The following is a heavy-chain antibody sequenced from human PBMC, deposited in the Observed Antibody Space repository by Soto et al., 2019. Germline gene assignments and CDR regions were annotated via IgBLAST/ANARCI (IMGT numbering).Heavy chain of an antibody. CDR2: IHQDGSEK. D-gene: IGHD1-26*01. CDR1: GFTFTDYW. V-gene: IGHV3-7*03. CDR3: ARELTVGATKDY. J-gene: IGHJ4*02. Sequence: VSLRLSCAASGFTFTDYWMTWVRLFPGKGLEWVANIHQDGSEKYYVDSVKGRFTISRDNAKNSLYLQMNSLTFEDTAVYYCARELTVGATKDYWGQGTLVTVSS.